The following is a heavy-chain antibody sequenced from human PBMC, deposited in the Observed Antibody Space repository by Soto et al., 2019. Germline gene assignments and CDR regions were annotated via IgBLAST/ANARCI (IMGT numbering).Heavy chain of an antibody. V-gene: IGHV4-59*01. CDR1: GGSICSYY. CDR3: AREYREDTIFGVVISNWFDP. J-gene: IGHJ5*02. CDR2: IYYSGST. D-gene: IGHD3-3*01. Sequence: PSETLSLTCTVSGGSICSYYWSWIRQPPGKGLEWIGYIYYSGSTNYNPSLKSRVTISVDTSKNQFSLKLSSVTAADTAVYYCAREYREDTIFGVVISNWFDPWGQGTLVTVSS.